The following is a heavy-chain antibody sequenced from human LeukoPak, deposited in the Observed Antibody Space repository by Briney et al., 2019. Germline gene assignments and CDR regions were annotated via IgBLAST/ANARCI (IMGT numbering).Heavy chain of an antibody. CDR2: INHSGST. Sequence: SETLSLTCTVSGGSISSYYWSWIRQPPGKGLEWIGEINHSGSTNYNPSLKSRVTISVDTSKNQFSLKLSSVTAADTAVYYCARGGFVKSGATGESSAYDYWGQGTLVTVSS. J-gene: IGHJ4*02. D-gene: IGHD1-26*01. CDR3: ARGGFVKSGATGESSAYDY. V-gene: IGHV4-34*01. CDR1: GGSISSYY.